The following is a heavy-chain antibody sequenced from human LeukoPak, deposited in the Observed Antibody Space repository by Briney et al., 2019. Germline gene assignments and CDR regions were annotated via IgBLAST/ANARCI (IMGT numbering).Heavy chain of an antibody. CDR3: ARTNYGSAHLDY. CDR2: ISSSSSYI. J-gene: IGHJ4*02. CDR1: GFTFSSYS. V-gene: IGHV3-21*01. Sequence: GGSLRLSCAASGFTFSSYSMNWVRQAPGKGLEWVSSISSSSSYIYYADSVKGRFTISRDNAKNSLCLQMNSLRAEDTAVYYCARTNYGSAHLDYWGQGTLVTVYS. D-gene: IGHD3-10*01.